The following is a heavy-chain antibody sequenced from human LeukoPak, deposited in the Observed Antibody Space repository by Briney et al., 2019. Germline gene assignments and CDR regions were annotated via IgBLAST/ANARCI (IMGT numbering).Heavy chain of an antibody. V-gene: IGHV3-23*01. CDR2: IGGSGGGT. CDR1: GFTFSSFA. D-gene: IGHD6-13*01. J-gene: IGHJ3*02. CDR3: AKEEAADGDAFDI. Sequence: GGSLRLSCAASGFTFSSFAMNWVRQAPGKGLEWVSDIGGSGGGTYYADSVKGRFTISRDSSENTLYLQMSSLRAEDTAVYYCAKEEAADGDAFDIWGQGTMVTVSS.